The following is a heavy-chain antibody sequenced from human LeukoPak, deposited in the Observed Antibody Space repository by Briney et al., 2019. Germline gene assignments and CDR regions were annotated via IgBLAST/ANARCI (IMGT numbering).Heavy chain of an antibody. V-gene: IGHV3-7*02. CDR1: GFTFSSYW. CDR2: IKQDGSEK. J-gene: IGHJ4*02. D-gene: IGHD3-22*01. CDR3: AALVDYYDSSGYYVDY. Sequence: GGSLRLSCAASGFTFSSYWMSWVRQAPGKGLEWVANIKQDGSEKYYVDSVKGRFTISRDNAKNSLYLQMNSLRAEDTAVYYCAALVDYYDSSGYYVDYWGQGTLVTVSS.